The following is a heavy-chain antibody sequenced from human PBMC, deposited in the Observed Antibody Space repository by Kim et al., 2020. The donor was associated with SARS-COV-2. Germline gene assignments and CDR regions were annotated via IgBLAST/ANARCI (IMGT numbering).Heavy chain of an antibody. J-gene: IGHJ6*02. CDR3: ARDNPTLVPAAMIGTNYYYYGMDV. CDR1: GGTFSSYA. Sequence: SVKVSCKASGGTFSSYAISWVRQAPGQGLEWMGGIIPIFGTANYAQKFQGRVTITADESTSTAYMELSSLRSEDTAVYYCARDNPTLVPAAMIGTNYYYYGMDVWGQGTTVTVSS. V-gene: IGHV1-69*13. D-gene: IGHD2-2*01. CDR2: IIPIFGTA.